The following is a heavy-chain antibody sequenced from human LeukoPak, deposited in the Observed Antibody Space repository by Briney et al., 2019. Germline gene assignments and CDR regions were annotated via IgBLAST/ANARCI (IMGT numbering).Heavy chain of an antibody. V-gene: IGHV1-69*04. CDR1: GGTFSMYG. D-gene: IGHD2-21*02. CDR2: IIPASGIT. J-gene: IGHJ4*02. Sequence: PGASVKVFCKPSGGTFSMYGVSWVRQAPGQGLEWMGRIIPASGITNLSQKFQGRVTISADRPMRTVYMEVSSLRSDDTAVYYCARDRPTAINNDPPDIWGQGTLVIVSS. CDR3: ARDRPTAINNDPPDI.